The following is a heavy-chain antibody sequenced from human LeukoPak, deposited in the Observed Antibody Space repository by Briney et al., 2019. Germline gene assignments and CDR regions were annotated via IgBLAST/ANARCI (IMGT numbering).Heavy chain of an antibody. J-gene: IGHJ4*02. D-gene: IGHD6-13*01. CDR1: GYSFTNYW. CDR3: ARSRDSSSSYYFDY. Sequence: GESLKISCKGSGYSFTNYWIGWVRQMPGKGLEWMGIIYPGDSDTRYSPSFQGQVTISADKSISTTYLQWSSLKASDTAIYYCARSRDSSSSYYFDYWGQGTLVTVSS. CDR2: IYPGDSDT. V-gene: IGHV5-51*01.